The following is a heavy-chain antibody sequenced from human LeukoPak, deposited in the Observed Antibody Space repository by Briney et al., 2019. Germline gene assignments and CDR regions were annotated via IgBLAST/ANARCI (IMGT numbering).Heavy chain of an antibody. CDR1: GFTFSSYS. J-gene: IGHJ4*02. CDR2: ISSSSSYI. D-gene: IGHD2-15*01. CDR3: ARGAATPLFDY. Sequence: GGSLRLSCAASGFTFSSYSMNWVRPAPGKGLEWVSSISSSSSYIYYADSVKGRFTISRDNAKNSLYLQMNSLRAEDTAVYYCARGAATPLFDYWGQGTLVTVSS. V-gene: IGHV3-21*01.